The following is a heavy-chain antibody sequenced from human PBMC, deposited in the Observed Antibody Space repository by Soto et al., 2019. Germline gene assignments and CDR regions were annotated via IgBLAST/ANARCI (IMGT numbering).Heavy chain of an antibody. J-gene: IGHJ4*02. CDR2: ISGDGATT. CDR1: GFTFSSYA. CDR3: ARELTSSGRSTYLGY. D-gene: IGHD6-19*01. Sequence: EVQLLDSGGVLVQPGGSLRLSCAASGFTFSSYALSWVRQAPGKGLEWVSGISGDGATTYYTDSVKGRFTISRDSSTNTLYLQMNSLRAEDSAVYYCARELTSSGRSTYLGYWGQGTLVTVSS. V-gene: IGHV3-23*01.